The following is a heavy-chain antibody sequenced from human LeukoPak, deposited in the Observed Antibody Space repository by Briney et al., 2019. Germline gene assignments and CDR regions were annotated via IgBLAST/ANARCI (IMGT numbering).Heavy chain of an antibody. CDR2: IYSDGST. CDR3: AIPIMHNWNDGY. J-gene: IGHJ4*02. V-gene: IGHV3-53*01. Sequence: GGSLRLSCAASGFTVSSNSMSWVRQAPGKGLEWVSVIYSDGSTYYADSVKGRFTISRDNSKNALYLQMNSLRAEDTAVYYCAIPIMHNWNDGYWGQGTLVTVSS. D-gene: IGHD1-20*01. CDR1: GFTVSSNS.